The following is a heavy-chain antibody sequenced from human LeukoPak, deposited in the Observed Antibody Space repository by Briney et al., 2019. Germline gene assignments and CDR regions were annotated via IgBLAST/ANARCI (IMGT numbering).Heavy chain of an antibody. CDR1: GYRFANYW. V-gene: IGHV5-51*01. J-gene: IGHJ4*02. D-gene: IGHD6-19*01. CDR3: ARLGPRPYTSGWYGDF. Sequence: RGESLKISCTGSGYRFANYWIGWVRQMPGKALEWMGVIYPDDSDIRYSPSFQGHVTISADKSTNTASLQWSSLKASDTAMYFCARLGPRPYTSGWYGDFWGQGTLVTVSS. CDR2: IYPDDSDI.